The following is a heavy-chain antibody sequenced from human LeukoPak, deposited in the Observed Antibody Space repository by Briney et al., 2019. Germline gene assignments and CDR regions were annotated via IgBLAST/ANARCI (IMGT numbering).Heavy chain of an antibody. CDR2: ISGSGGST. CDR3: AKVLRGSGSYYLGFDY. D-gene: IGHD3-10*01. V-gene: IGHV3-23*01. Sequence: GGPLRLSCAASGFTFSSYAMSWVRQAPGKGLEWVSAISGSGGSTYYADSVKGRFTISRDNSKNTLYLQMNSLRAEDTAVYYCAKVLRGSGSYYLGFDYWGQGTLVTVSS. J-gene: IGHJ4*02. CDR1: GFTFSSYA.